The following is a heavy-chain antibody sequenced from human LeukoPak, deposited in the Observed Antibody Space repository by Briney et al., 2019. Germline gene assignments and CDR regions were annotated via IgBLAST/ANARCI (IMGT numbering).Heavy chain of an antibody. CDR3: ARRGLGYYFDY. Sequence: GESLKISCQGSGYIFTTYWIGWVRQMPGKGLEWMGVIYPGDSDTRYSPSFQGQVTISADKSISTAYLQWSSLKASDTAMYYCARRGLGYYFDYWGQGSLVTVSS. J-gene: IGHJ4*02. CDR2: IYPGDSDT. D-gene: IGHD3/OR15-3a*01. V-gene: IGHV5-51*01. CDR1: GYIFTTYW.